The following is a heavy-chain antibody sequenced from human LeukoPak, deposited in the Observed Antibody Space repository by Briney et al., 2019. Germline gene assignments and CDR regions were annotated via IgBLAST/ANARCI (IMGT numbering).Heavy chain of an antibody. V-gene: IGHV4-59*02. Sequence: SETLSLTCTVSGASVSSFYWNWIRQPPGKGLEWIGSMYYSGTTNYDPSFKSRVTISLDTSKSEFSLRLKSLTAADTAVYYCAGQVGARIRYYYTSGLDVWGQGTTVAVSS. J-gene: IGHJ6*02. CDR2: MYYSGTT. CDR3: AGQVGARIRYYYTSGLDV. D-gene: IGHD1-26*01. CDR1: GASVSSFY.